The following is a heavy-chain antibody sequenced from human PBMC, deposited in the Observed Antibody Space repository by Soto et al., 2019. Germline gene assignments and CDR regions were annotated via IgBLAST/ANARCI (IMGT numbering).Heavy chain of an antibody. J-gene: IGHJ6*02. CDR3: ARGTTTDCSNGVCPHNYDYFMDV. D-gene: IGHD2-8*01. V-gene: IGHV1-2*02. CDR1: GYTFTGYY. CDR2: INPLSRGT. Sequence: GASVKVSCKASGYTFTGYYMHWVRQAPGQGLEWMGWINPLSRGTHFPQKFLGRVTLATDTSISTAYMELYSLTSDDTAVYYCARGTTTDCSNGVCPHNYDYFMDVWGQGTTVTVSS.